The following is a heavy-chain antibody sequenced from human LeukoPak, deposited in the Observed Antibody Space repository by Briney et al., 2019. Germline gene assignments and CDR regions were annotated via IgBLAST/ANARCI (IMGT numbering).Heavy chain of an antibody. CDR3: ARRIGPDITTRTDAFDI. D-gene: IGHD1-14*01. CDR2: IQPTDSDT. J-gene: IGHJ3*02. V-gene: IGHV5-51*01. Sequence: GESLKISCKGSGYTIGSFGSYWIAWVRRMPGKGLEWMGIIQPTDSDTRYSPSFEGQVTMSADKSITTAYLHWNSLRASDTAIYFCARRIGPDITTRTDAFDIWGPGTRVTVSS. CDR1: GYTIGSFGSYW.